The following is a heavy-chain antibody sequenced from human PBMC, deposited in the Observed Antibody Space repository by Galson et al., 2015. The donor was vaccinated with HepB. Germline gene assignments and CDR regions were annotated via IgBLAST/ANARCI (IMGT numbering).Heavy chain of an antibody. J-gene: IGHJ4*02. D-gene: IGHD1-26*01. CDR3: ARDSGDRSVGVY. CDR2: IWYDGSNK. CDR1: GFTFSSYG. Sequence: SLRLSCAASGFTFSSYGMHWVRQAPGKGLEWVAVIWYDGSNKYYADSVKGRFTISRDNSKNTPCLQMNSLRAEDTAVYYCARDSGDRSVGVYWGQGTLVTVSS. V-gene: IGHV3-33*01.